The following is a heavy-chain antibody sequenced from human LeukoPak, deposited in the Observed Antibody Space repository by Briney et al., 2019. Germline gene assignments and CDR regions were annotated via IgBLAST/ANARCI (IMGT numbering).Heavy chain of an antibody. CDR1: GFTFDDYA. CDR2: ISWNSGSI. V-gene: IGHV3-9*01. Sequence: GGSLRLSCAASGFTFDDYAMYWVRQAPGKGLEWVSGISWNSGSIGYADSVKGRFTISRDNAKNSLYLQMNSLRAEDTAVYYCARDHSYSSSWYANWFDPWGQGSLVTVSS. J-gene: IGHJ5*02. CDR3: ARDHSYSSSWYANWFDP. D-gene: IGHD6-13*01.